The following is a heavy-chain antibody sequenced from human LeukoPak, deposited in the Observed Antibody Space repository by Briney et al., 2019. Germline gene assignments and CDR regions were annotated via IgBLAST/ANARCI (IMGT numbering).Heavy chain of an antibody. D-gene: IGHD1-26*01. V-gene: IGHV3-21*01. CDR3: ARDRGYVVGATPSDY. J-gene: IGHJ4*02. CDR2: ISSSIGYI. CDR1: GFTFSSYS. Sequence: PGGSLRLSCAASGFTFSSYSMNWVRQAPGRGLEWVSSISSSIGYIYYPDSVKGRFTLSRDNAKNSLYLQMNSLRAEDTAVYYCARDRGYVVGATPSDYWGQGTLVTVSS.